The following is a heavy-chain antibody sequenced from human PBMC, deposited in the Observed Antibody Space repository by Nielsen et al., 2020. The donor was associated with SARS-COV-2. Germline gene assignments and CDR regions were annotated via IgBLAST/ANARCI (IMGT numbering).Heavy chain of an antibody. CDR1: GGSISSGGYY. D-gene: IGHD5-12*01. Sequence: SETLSLTCTVSGGSISSGGYYWSWIRHHPGKGLEWIGYIYFSGRTCYNPSLKSRVTISVDTSKNQFSLSLRSVTAADTAVYYCARESSGYDHYNYGMDVWGRGTTVTVSS. CDR2: IYFSGRT. CDR3: ARESSGYDHYNYGMDV. J-gene: IGHJ6*02. V-gene: IGHV4-31*03.